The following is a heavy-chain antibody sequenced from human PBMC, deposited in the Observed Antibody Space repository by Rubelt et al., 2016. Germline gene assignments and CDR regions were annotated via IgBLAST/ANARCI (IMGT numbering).Heavy chain of an antibody. Sequence: QVQLVQSGAEVKKPGASVKVSCKASGYTFTSYGISWVRQAPGQGLEWMGWISAYNGNTNYAQKFQGRGTMTTDTSTSTAYMGLRSLRSDDTAVYYCARVISGVEYSSSWHFDYWGQGTLVTVSS. CDR3: ARVISGVEYSSSWHFDY. D-gene: IGHD6-13*01. CDR1: GYTFTSYG. J-gene: IGHJ4*02. CDR2: ISAYNGNT. V-gene: IGHV1-18*01.